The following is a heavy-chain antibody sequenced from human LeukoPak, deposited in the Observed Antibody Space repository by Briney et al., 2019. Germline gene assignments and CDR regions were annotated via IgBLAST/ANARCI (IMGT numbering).Heavy chain of an antibody. CDR1: GFTFSNVW. CDR3: ARGLVHDTSGYYSDY. J-gene: IGHJ4*02. V-gene: IGHV3-15*05. Sequence: GGSLRLSCAASGFTFSNVWTSWVRQVPGKGLEWVGRIRRKTDGETTDHAAPVKGRFTISRDDSKNTLYLQMNSLRAEDTAVYYCARGLVHDTSGYYSDYWGQGTLVTVSS. D-gene: IGHD3-22*01. CDR2: IRRKTDGETT.